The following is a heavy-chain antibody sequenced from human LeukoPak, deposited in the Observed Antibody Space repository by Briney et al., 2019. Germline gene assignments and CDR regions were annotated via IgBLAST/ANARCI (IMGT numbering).Heavy chain of an antibody. CDR2: IYYSGST. CDR3: ARSTYYYGSGSSYYFDY. Sequence: SETLSLTCTVSGGSLSSSSYYWGWIRQPPGKGLEWIGSIYYSGSTYYNPSLKSRVTISVDTSKNQFSLKLSSVTAAGTAVYYCARSTYYYGSGSSYYFDYWGQGTLVTVSS. D-gene: IGHD3-10*01. CDR1: GGSLSSSSYY. J-gene: IGHJ4*02. V-gene: IGHV4-39*01.